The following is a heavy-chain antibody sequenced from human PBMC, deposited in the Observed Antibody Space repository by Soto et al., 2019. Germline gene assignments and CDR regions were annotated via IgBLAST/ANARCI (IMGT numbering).Heavy chain of an antibody. CDR1: GFTFSIAW. J-gene: IGHJ4*02. CDR2: AKGKDDGGTT. Sequence: EVQLVESGGGFVNPGGSIRISCAASGFTFSIAWMTWVRQAPGKALEWVGRAKGKDDGGTTDYAAPVKDRFIISRDESKSTLYLQMNSLIIEDTAVYYCATLDVVDGLAASIDYWGQGTLVTVSS. D-gene: IGHD2-15*01. CDR3: ATLDVVDGLAASIDY. V-gene: IGHV3-15*01.